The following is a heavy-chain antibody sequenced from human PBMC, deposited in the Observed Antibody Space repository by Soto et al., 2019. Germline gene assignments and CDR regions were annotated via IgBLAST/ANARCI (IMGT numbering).Heavy chain of an antibody. Sequence: SLRLSCAASGFTFSSYAMSWVRQAPGKGLEWVSAISGSGGSTYYADSVKGRFTISRDNSKNTLYLQMNSLRAEDTAVYYCAKDHSGSYYGPYWYFDLWGRGTLVTVSS. D-gene: IGHD1-26*01. V-gene: IGHV3-23*01. J-gene: IGHJ2*01. CDR1: GFTFSSYA. CDR2: ISGSGGST. CDR3: AKDHSGSYYGPYWYFDL.